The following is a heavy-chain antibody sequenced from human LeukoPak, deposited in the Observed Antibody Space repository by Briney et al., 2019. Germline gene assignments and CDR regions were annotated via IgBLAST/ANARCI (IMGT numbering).Heavy chain of an antibody. CDR3: ARGGTARPYWYFDL. V-gene: IGHV3-30-3*01. CDR2: ISYDGSNK. CDR1: GFTFSSYA. J-gene: IGHJ2*01. D-gene: IGHD6-6*01. Sequence: GGSLRLSCAASGFTFSSYAMHWARQAPGKGLEWVAVISYDGSNKYYADSVKGRFNIYRDNSKNTLYLQMNSVRAEDTAVYYCARGGTARPYWYFDLWGRGTLVTVSS.